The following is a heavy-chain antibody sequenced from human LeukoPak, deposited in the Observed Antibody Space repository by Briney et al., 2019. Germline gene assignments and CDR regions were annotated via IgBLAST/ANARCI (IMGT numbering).Heavy chain of an antibody. D-gene: IGHD2-2*03. V-gene: IGHV3-48*03. J-gene: IGHJ5*02. Sequence: PGGCLRLCCGSSGFNSSSYEMNWVRQAPGEGLGWDSYISCSGNTIYYADSVKGRFTIYRDNDKNSLYLQMNSLRAEDTAVYYCARISGYCISPSCYNWFDPWGQGTVVTVSS. CDR2: ISCSGNTI. CDR1: GFNSSSYE. CDR3: ARISGYCISPSCYNWFDP.